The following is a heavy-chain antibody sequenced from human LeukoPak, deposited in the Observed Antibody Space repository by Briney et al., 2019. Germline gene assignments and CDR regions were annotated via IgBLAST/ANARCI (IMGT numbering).Heavy chain of an antibody. CDR3: ATTTRGRSWNY. Sequence: GGSLRLSCAAYGFTFSNYWMSWVRQAPGKGLEWVANVRPDGSEIQCVDSMKGRFTVSRDNSENSLYLRMSSLRAEDTAVYYCATTTRGRSWNYRGQGTLVTVSS. D-gene: IGHD2-15*01. J-gene: IGHJ4*02. CDR2: VRPDGSEI. CDR1: GFTFSNYW. V-gene: IGHV3-7*01.